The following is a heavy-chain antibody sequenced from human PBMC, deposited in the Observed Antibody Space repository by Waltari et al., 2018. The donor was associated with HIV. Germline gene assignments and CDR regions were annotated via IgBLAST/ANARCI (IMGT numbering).Heavy chain of an antibody. D-gene: IGHD2-15*01. V-gene: IGHV1-69*01. CDR2: INPKFGST. J-gene: IGHJ3*01. CDR3: ARGGCSGRTCYSKSFDL. Sequence: QVQLVQSGAEMKMPESSVKVSCKASGGGFGSYTISWVRQAPGQGLEWMGGINPKFGSTHFAQKFQGRVTISADESTSTVYLELTSLRSDDTAVYYCARGGCSGRTCYSKSFDLWGQGTKVTVSS. CDR1: GGGFGSYT.